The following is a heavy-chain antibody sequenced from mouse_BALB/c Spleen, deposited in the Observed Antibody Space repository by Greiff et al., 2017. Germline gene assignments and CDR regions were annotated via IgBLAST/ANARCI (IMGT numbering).Heavy chain of an antibody. CDR3: ARVGTTAWFAY. CDR2: ISSGGSYT. V-gene: IGHV5-9-4*01. D-gene: IGHD1-2*01. Sequence: EVNLVESGGGLVKPGGSLKLSCAASGFTFSSYAMSWVRQSPEKRLEWVAEISSGGSYTYYPDTVTGRFTISRDNAKNTLYLEMSSLRSEDTAMYYCARVGTTAWFAYWGQGTLVTVSA. J-gene: IGHJ3*01. CDR1: GFTFSSYA.